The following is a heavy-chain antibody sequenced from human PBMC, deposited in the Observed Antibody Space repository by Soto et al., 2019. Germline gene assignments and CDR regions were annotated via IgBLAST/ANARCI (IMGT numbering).Heavy chain of an antibody. Sequence: SVKVSCKASGGTFSSYAISWVRQAPGQGLEWMGGIIPIFGTANYAQKFQGRVTITADESTSTAYMELSSLRSEDTAVYYCARDILGAGTFASYYYYGMDVWGQGTTVTVSS. J-gene: IGHJ6*02. CDR2: IIPIFGTA. V-gene: IGHV1-69*13. CDR1: GGTFSSYA. D-gene: IGHD1-26*01. CDR3: ARDILGAGTFASYYYYGMDV.